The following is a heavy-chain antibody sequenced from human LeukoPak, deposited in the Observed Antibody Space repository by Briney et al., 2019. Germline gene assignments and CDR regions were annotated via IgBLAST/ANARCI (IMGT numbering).Heavy chain of an antibody. D-gene: IGHD6-6*01. Sequence: GGCLRLSCAASGFTFSNHGMSWVRQASGKGLECVSAVSDSGSDTYYADSVKGRFTVSRDNSKNTLYLQMNSLRAEDTAVYYCAKRVPYSSSSVYFDNWGQGTLVTVSS. CDR2: VSDSGSDT. V-gene: IGHV3-23*01. CDR3: AKRVPYSSSSVYFDN. CDR1: GFTFSNHG. J-gene: IGHJ4*02.